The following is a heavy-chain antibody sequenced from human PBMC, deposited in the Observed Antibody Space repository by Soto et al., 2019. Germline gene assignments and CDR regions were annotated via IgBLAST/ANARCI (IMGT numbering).Heavy chain of an antibody. CDR1: GFTFSSYG. CDR2: ISYDGSNK. V-gene: IGHV3-30*18. J-gene: IGHJ4*02. Sequence: GGSLRLSCAASGFTFSSYGMHWVRQAPGKGLEWVAVISYDGSNKYYADSVKGRFTISRDNSKNTLYLQMNSLRAEDTAVYYCAKDLGIQLWFPGYWGQGSLVTVSS. CDR3: AKDLGIQLWFPGY. D-gene: IGHD5-18*01.